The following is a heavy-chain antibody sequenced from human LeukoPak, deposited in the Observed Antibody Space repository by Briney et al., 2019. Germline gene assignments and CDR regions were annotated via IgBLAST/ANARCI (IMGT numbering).Heavy chain of an antibody. CDR3: AAEAQLWSAAGGFDY. D-gene: IGHD1-1*01. CDR2: AYATGGT. CDR1: GGSVRNYY. J-gene: IGHJ4*02. V-gene: IGHV4-4*07. Sequence: PSETLSLTCTVSGGSVRNYYWTWIRQPAGKGLEWIGRAYATGGTDRNPSLTSRLTMSVDTSKNQFYLKLNSVTAADSAVYYCAAEAQLWSAAGGFDYWGRGIRVTVSS.